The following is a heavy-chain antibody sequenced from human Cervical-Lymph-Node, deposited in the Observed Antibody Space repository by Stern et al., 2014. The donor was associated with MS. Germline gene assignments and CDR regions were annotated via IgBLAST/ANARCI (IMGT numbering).Heavy chain of an antibody. J-gene: IGHJ3*02. CDR3: ARDLLGSENAFDI. CDR1: GYTLTSYG. V-gene: IGHV1-18*01. D-gene: IGHD2-15*01. CDR2: ISAYNDNT. Sequence: VQLEQSGPEVKKPAASLTVTCKFSGYTLTSYGISWVRLPPRQGLEWVGWISAYNDNTNYAQKLQGRVTMTTDTSTRTAYMELRSLRSDDTTVYYCARDLLGSENAFDIWGQGTMVTVSS.